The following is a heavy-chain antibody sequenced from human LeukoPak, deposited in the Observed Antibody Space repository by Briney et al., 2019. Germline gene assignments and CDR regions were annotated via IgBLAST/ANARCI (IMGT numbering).Heavy chain of an antibody. J-gene: IGHJ2*01. V-gene: IGHV4-4*02. CDR2: IYHSGST. Sequence: SGTLSLTCAVSGGSISSSNWWSWVRQPPGKGLEWIGEIYHSGSTNYNPSLKSRVTISVDKSKNQFSLKLSSVTAADTAVYYCASQGHYDIPRTIYWYFDLWGRGTLVTVSS. D-gene: IGHD3-9*01. CDR3: ASQGHYDIPRTIYWYFDL. CDR1: GGSISSSNW.